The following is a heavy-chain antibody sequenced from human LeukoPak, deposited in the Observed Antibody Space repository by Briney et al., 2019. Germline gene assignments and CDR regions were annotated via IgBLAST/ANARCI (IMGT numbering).Heavy chain of an antibody. V-gene: IGHV3-30*02. D-gene: IGHD2-2*01. CDR2: IRYDGSNK. CDR1: GFTFSSYG. Sequence: GGSLRLSCAASGFTFSSYGMHWVRQAPGKGLEWVAFIRYDGSNKYYADSVKGRFTISRDNSKNTLYPQMNSLRAEDTAVYYCAEDRLGYCSSTSCYPFDYWGQGTLVTVSS. CDR3: AEDRLGYCSSTSCYPFDY. J-gene: IGHJ4*02.